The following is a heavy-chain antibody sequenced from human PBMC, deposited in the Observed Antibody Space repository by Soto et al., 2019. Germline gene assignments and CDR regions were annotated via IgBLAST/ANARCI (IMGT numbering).Heavy chain of an antibody. V-gene: IGHV4-4*02. CDR1: GVSLSNPNW. CDR3: ARAYSEWLLLHELDAFDI. Sequence: SETLSLTCAVSGVSLSNPNWWAWVRQAPGKGLEWIGEIDHSGSTNYNPSLNSRITINPDTSKNQFSLQLNSVTPEDTAVYYCARAYSEWLLLHELDAFDIWGRGTMVTVSS. CDR2: IDHSGST. J-gene: IGHJ3*02. D-gene: IGHD3-22*01.